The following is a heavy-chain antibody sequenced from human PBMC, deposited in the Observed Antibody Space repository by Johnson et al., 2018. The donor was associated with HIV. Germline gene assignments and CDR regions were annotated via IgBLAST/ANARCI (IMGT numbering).Heavy chain of an antibody. Sequence: QVQLVESGGGVVQPGRSLRLSCAASGFTFSSYAMHWVRQAPGKGLEWMAVISYDGSNKYYADSVKGRFTISIDNSKITLYLQMSSLRVEDTAVYYCAKGIYDFWGGYLLDAFDMWGQGTMVTVSS. CDR2: ISYDGSNK. CDR1: GFTFSSYA. V-gene: IGHV3-30*04. D-gene: IGHD3-3*01. CDR3: AKGIYDFWGGYLLDAFDM. J-gene: IGHJ3*02.